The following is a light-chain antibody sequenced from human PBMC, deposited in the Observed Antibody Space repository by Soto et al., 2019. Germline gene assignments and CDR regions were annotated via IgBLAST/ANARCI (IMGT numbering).Light chain of an antibody. CDR1: SSDVGSYNL. CDR3: CSYGGCRRV. J-gene: IGLJ1*01. CDR2: EGS. V-gene: IGLV2-23*01. Sequence: QSVLTQPASVSGSPGQSITISCTGTSSDVGSYNLVSWYQQHPGKAPKLMIYEGSKRPSGVSNRFSGSKSGNTPSLTISGFQAENEADYYCCSYGGCRRVFGTGTKVTVL.